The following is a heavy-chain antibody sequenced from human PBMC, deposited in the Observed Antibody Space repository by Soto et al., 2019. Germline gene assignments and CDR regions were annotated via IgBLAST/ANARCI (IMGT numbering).Heavy chain of an antibody. V-gene: IGHV4-59*01. Sequence: SETLSLTCTVSGGSISSYYWSWIRQPPEKGLEWIGYFYDSGNTNHNPSLKSRVTISVDTSKSQFSLKLSSVTAADTAVYYCARGGGVYYFDYWGQGTLVTVSS. CDR2: FYDSGNT. CDR1: GGSISSYY. CDR3: ARGGGVYYFDY. J-gene: IGHJ4*02. D-gene: IGHD2-8*02.